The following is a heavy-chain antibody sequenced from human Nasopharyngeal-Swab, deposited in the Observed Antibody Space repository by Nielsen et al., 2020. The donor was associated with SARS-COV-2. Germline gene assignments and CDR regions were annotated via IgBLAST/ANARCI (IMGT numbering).Heavy chain of an antibody. CDR1: GFVFRASA. J-gene: IGHJ4*02. V-gene: IGHV3-73*01. Sequence: GSSKISCAASGFVFRASAMHWVRQASGKGLEWLGRIGDKDHNYATTYGASVKGRFTISRDDSKNMAFLQMDSLKTEDTALYYCTTDFYFDYWGQGTLVTVSS. CDR2: IGDKDHNYAT. CDR3: TTDFYFDY.